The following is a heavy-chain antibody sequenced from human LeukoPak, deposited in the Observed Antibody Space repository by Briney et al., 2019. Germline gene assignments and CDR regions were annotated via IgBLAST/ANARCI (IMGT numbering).Heavy chain of an antibody. V-gene: IGHV4-59*01. CDR2: IYYSGST. J-gene: IGHJ6*03. D-gene: IGHD2-15*01. CDR1: GGSIRSYY. CDR3: ARVKGDLGYTSYMDV. Sequence: PSETLSLTCTVSGGSIRSYYWSWIQQPPGKGLEWIGCIYYSGSTNYNPSLKSRVTISVDTSNNQFSLKLSSVTAADTAVYFCARVKGDLGYTSYMDVWGKGTTVTVSS.